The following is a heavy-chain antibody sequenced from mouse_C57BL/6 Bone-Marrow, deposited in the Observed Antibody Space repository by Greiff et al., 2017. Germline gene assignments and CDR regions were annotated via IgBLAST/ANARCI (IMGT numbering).Heavy chain of an antibody. V-gene: IGHV7-1*01. J-gene: IGHJ2*01. CDR2: SRNKANDYTT. D-gene: IGHD4-1*01. CDR1: GFTFSDFY. CDR3: ARDLGRGYFDY. Sequence: DVMLVESGGGLVQSGRSLRLSCATSGFTFSDFYMEWVRQAPGKGLEWIAASRNKANDYTTEYSASVKGRFIVSRDTSQSILYLQMNALRAEDTAIYYCARDLGRGYFDYWGQGTTLTVSS.